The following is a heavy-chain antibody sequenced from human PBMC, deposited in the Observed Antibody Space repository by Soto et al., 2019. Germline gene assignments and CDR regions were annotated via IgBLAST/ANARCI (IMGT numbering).Heavy chain of an antibody. CDR3: AREGSNYTHPYYYGMDV. D-gene: IGHD4-4*01. V-gene: IGHV1-2*04. J-gene: IGHJ6*02. CDR2: INPNSSGT. CDR1: GYTFTGYY. Sequence: ASVKVSCKASGYTFTGYYMHWVRQAPGQGLEWMGWINPNSSGTNYAQKFQGWVTMTRDTSISTAYMELSRLRSDDTAVYYCAREGSNYTHPYYYGMDVWGQGTTVTVSS.